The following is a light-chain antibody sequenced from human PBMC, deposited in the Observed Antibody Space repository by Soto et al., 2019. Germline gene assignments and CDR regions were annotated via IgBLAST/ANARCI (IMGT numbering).Light chain of an antibody. Sequence: QSVLTQPPSVSGAPGQRVTICCTGSSSNIGAIYDVQWYQQLPGTAPKLLIYGNSNRPSGVPDRFSGSKSGTSASLAITGLQAEDEADYYCQSYDSSLSGWVFGRGTKVTVL. J-gene: IGLJ3*02. V-gene: IGLV1-40*01. CDR1: SSNIGAIYD. CDR2: GNS. CDR3: QSYDSSLSGWV.